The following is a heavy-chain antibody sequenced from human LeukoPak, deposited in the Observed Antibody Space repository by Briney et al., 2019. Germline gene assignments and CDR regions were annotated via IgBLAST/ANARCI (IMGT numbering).Heavy chain of an antibody. V-gene: IGHV1-2*02. CDR3: ARGFDWLSYYFDY. D-gene: IGHD3-9*01. CDR1: GYTFTGYY. CDR2: INPNSGDT. J-gene: IGHJ4*02. Sequence: ASVNVSCKASGYTFTGYYMHWVRQAPGQGLEWMGWINPNSGDTNYAQKFQGRVTMTRDTSISTAYMELSRLRSDDTAVYYCARGFDWLSYYFDYWGQGTLVTVSS.